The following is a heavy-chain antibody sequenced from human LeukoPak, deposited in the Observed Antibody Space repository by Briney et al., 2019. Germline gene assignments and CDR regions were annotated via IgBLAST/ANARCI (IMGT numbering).Heavy chain of an antibody. CDR1: GYSFTSYW. Sequence: PGESLKISCKGSGYSFTSYWIGLVRQMPGKGLEWMGTIYPGDSDTRYTPSFQGQVTISADKSISTAYLQWSSLKASDTATYYCARLAYCGGDCYSNWGQGTLVTVSS. CDR2: IYPGDSDT. CDR3: ARLAYCGGDCYSN. D-gene: IGHD2-21*02. J-gene: IGHJ4*02. V-gene: IGHV5-51*01.